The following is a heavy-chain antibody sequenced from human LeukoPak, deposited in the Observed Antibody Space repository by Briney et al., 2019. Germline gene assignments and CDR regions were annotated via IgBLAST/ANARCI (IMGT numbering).Heavy chain of an antibody. CDR1: GFTFSSYS. J-gene: IGHJ4*02. D-gene: IGHD4-17*01. CDR2: ISSSSSTI. CDR3: AREVDYGDYHAARYFDY. Sequence: GGSLRLSCAASGFTFSSYSMNWVRQAPGKGLEWVSYISSSSSTIYYADSVKGRFTISRDNAKNPLYLQMNSLRAEDTAVHYCAREVDYGDYHAARYFDYWGQGTLVTVSS. V-gene: IGHV3-48*01.